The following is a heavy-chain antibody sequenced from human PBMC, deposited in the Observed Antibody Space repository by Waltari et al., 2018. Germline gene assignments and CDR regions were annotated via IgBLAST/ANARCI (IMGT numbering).Heavy chain of an antibody. D-gene: IGHD6-19*01. CDR2: IYHSGNT. CDR3: TKLQQWLVNDYFYYYALDV. CDR1: GGSIRRSNW. J-gene: IGHJ6*02. Sequence: QVQLQESGTGLVKPSGTLSPTCVVSGGSIRRSNWCSWGRQPPGKGLEWIGEIYHSGNTNYNPSLESRVTISVDKSKNQFSLKLTSVTAADTAAYYCTKLQQWLVNDYFYYYALDVWGQGITVTVSS. V-gene: IGHV4-4*02.